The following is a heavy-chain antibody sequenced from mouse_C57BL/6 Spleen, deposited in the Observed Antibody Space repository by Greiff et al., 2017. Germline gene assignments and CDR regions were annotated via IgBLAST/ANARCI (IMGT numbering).Heavy chain of an antibody. V-gene: IGHV5-6*01. J-gene: IGHJ4*01. CDR3: ARQTTAYAMDY. Sequence: EVKLVESGGDLVKPGGSLKLSCAASGFTFSSYGMSWVRQTPDKRLEWVATISSGGSYTYYPDSVKGRFTISRDNAKNTLYLQMSSLKSEDTAMYYCARQTTAYAMDYWGQGTSVTVSS. D-gene: IGHD1-2*01. CDR1: GFTFSSYG. CDR2: ISSGGSYT.